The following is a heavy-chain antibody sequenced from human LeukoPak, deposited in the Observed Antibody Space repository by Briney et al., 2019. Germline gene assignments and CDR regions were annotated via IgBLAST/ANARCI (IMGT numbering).Heavy chain of an antibody. CDR3: ARSQYSEYDYEL. J-gene: IGHJ4*02. D-gene: IGHD5-12*01. CDR1: GDSISSYY. CDR2: LYYSGST. Sequence: ASETLSLTCSVSGDSISSYYWSWIRQPPGKGLEWIGYLYYSGSTDYNPSLKSRVTISVDTSKNQFSLKLKSVTAADTAVYYCARSQYSEYDYELWGQGTLVTVSS. V-gene: IGHV4-59*01.